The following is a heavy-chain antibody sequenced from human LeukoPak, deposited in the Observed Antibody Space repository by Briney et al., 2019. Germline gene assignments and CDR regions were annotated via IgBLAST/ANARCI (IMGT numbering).Heavy chain of an antibody. CDR1: GFTFSGYV. CDR2: IWYDGSNK. V-gene: IGHV3-33*01. D-gene: IGHD3-10*01. Sequence: GRSLRLSCAASGFTFSGYVMHWVRQTPGEGLEWVAFIWYDGSNKYYADSVKGRFTISRDNSKNTLYLQMNSLRAEDTAVYYCAGDGGSGTPRVFFDYWGQGTLVTVSS. J-gene: IGHJ4*02. CDR3: AGDGGSGTPRVFFDY.